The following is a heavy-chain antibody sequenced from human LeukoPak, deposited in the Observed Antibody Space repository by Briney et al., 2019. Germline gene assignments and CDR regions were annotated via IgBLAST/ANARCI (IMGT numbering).Heavy chain of an antibody. D-gene: IGHD1-26*01. CDR3: ARCGEEWDLLDFDI. V-gene: IGHV3-30*03. CDR1: GFTFIDYG. Sequence: GGSLRLSCAASGFTFIDYGMHWVRQSPGKGLEWVAVISYDGFIQYYADSVKGRFTISRDNSQNTLYLQINSLRADDTAVYYCARCGEEWDLLDFDIWGQGTMVTVSS. J-gene: IGHJ3*02. CDR2: ISYDGFIQ.